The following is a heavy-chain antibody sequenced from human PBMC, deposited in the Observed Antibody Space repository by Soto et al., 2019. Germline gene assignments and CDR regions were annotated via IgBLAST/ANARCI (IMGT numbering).Heavy chain of an antibody. V-gene: IGHV3-48*02. Sequence: GGSLRLSCAASGFTFSRYSMNWVRQAPGKGLEWVSHISGSSGTIYYTDSVKGRFTVSRDNAKNSLYLQMNSLRDEDTAVYFCAKTSLRVYYYGMDVWGQGTTVTVSS. CDR2: ISGSSGTI. CDR1: GFTFSRYS. J-gene: IGHJ6*02. CDR3: AKTSLRVYYYGMDV.